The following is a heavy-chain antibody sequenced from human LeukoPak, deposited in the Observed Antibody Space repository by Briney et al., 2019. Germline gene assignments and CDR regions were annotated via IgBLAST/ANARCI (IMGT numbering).Heavy chain of an antibody. D-gene: IGHD6-19*01. J-gene: IGHJ4*02. Sequence: SETLSLTCTVSGGSISSSSYYWGWIRQPPGKGLEWIGSIYYSGSTYYNPSLKSRVTISVDTSKNQFSLKLSSVTAADTAVYYCARDLFKMLGPSGYSSGPFDYWGQGTLVTVSS. V-gene: IGHV4-39*07. CDR3: ARDLFKMLGPSGYSSGPFDY. CDR1: GGSISSSSYY. CDR2: IYYSGST.